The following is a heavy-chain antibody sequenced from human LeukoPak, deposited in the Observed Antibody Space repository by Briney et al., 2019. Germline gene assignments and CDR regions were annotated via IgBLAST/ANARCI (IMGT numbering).Heavy chain of an antibody. CDR2: ISSDGGTT. CDR3: AKGPSIAVAGRADY. J-gene: IGHJ4*02. Sequence: GGSLRLSCSASGFSFRSYAMHWVRQAPGKGLEYVSRISSDGGTTYYTDSVKGRFTISRDNSKNTLYLQMNSLRAEDTAVYYCAKGPSIAVAGRADYWGQGTLVTVSS. D-gene: IGHD6-19*01. CDR1: GFSFRSYA. V-gene: IGHV3-64*04.